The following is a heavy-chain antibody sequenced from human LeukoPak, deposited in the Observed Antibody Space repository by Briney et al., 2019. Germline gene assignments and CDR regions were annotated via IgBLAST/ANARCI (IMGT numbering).Heavy chain of an antibody. CDR1: GGSISSSSYY. J-gene: IGHJ5*02. Sequence: PSETLSLTCTVSGGSISSSSYYWGWIRQPPGKGLEWIGEINHSGSTNYNPSLKSRVTISVDTSKNQFSLKLSSVTAADTAVYYCARERIAAAGTHWSDPWGQGTLVTVSS. D-gene: IGHD6-13*01. CDR2: INHSGST. CDR3: ARERIAAAGTHWSDP. V-gene: IGHV4-39*07.